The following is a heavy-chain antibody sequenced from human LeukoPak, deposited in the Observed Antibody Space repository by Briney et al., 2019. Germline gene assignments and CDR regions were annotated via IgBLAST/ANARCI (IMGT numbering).Heavy chain of an antibody. V-gene: IGHV3-74*01. J-gene: IGHJ3*02. Sequence: GGSLRLSCAASGFTFSSYWMHWVRPAPGKGLVWVSRIKTDGSSTNYADSVKGRFTISRDIAKNTMYLQMNSLRAEDTAVYYCARGVSGTGPDIWGLGTMVTVSS. CDR3: ARGVSGTGPDI. D-gene: IGHD5/OR15-5a*01. CDR2: IKTDGSST. CDR1: GFTFSSYW.